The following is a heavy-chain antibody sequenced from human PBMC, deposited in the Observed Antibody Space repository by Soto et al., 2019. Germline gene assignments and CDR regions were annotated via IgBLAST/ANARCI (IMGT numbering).Heavy chain of an antibody. D-gene: IGHD6-19*01. CDR3: TKSADSAGWGVDF. J-gene: IGHJ4*02. CDR1: GFMFDSYA. CDR2: ISHGGDRI. V-gene: IGHV3-48*02. Sequence: EVQLVESGGGLVQPGGSLRLSCVASGFMFDSYAMNWVRQAPGKGLEWVSYISHGGDRIYYAESLKGRITISRDNARNSLSLQMNLLSDEDTAVYYCTKSADSAGWGVDFWGQGTLVTVSS.